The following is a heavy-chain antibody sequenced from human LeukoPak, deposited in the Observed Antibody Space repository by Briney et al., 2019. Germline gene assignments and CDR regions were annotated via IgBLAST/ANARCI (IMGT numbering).Heavy chain of an antibody. J-gene: IGHJ4*02. CDR2: INSDGSST. V-gene: IGHV3-74*01. D-gene: IGHD6-19*01. CDR3: TQGSGPFGY. Sequence: GGSLRLSCAASGFTFISSWMHWVRQAPGKGLVWVSRINSDGSSTRYADSVKGRFTISRDNAKNTLYLQMNSLRAEDTAVYYCTQGSGPFGYWGQGTLVTVSS. CDR1: GFTFISSW.